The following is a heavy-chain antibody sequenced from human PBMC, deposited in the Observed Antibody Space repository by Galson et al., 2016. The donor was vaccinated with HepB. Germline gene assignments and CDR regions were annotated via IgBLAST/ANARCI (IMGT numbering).Heavy chain of an antibody. CDR3: ARASAEWFPISFYFNL. V-gene: IGHV4-61*02. CDR2: IHISGST. CDR1: DDSTNSGSYY. J-gene: IGHJ4*02. Sequence: SLTCNVSDDSTNSGSYYWSWIRQPAGKGLEWIGRIHISGSTNYNSSLRSRVALSIETSKNQFSLKLSSVTAADTAVYYCARASAEWFPISFYFNLWGQGTLVTVSS. D-gene: IGHD3-3*01.